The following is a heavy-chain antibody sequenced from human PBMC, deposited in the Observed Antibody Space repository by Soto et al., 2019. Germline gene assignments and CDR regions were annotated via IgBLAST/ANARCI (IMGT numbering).Heavy chain of an antibody. CDR1: GFTFSSYA. D-gene: IGHD3-3*01. V-gene: IGHV3-30-3*01. J-gene: IGHJ4*02. CDR3: ARVAYDFWSGYLFDY. CDR2: ISYDGSNK. Sequence: GGSLRLSCAASGFTFSSYAMHWVRQAPGKGLEWVAVISYDGSNKYYADSVKGRLTISRDNSKNTLYLQMNSLRAEDTAVYYCARVAYDFWSGYLFDYWGQGTLVTVSS.